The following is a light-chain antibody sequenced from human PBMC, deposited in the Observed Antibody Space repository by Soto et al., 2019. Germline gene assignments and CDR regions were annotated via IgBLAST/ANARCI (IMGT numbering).Light chain of an antibody. CDR2: GAS. Sequence: EIVLTQSPGTLSLSPGERATLSCRASQSVSSSYLAWYQQKPGQAPRLLIYGASSRATGIPDRFRCSGSETDFTLTVSSLQYEDCAVYYCQQSNNWPWTFGQGTKVDIK. CDR3: QQSNNWPWT. CDR1: QSVSSSY. V-gene: IGKV3-20*01. J-gene: IGKJ1*01.